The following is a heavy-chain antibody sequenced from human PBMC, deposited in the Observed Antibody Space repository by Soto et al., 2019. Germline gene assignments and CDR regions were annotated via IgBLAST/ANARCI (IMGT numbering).Heavy chain of an antibody. Sequence: GGSLRLSCAASGFTFSSYAMSWVRQAPGKGLEWVSAISGSGGSTYYADSVKGRFTISRDNSKNTLYLQMNSLRAEDTAVYYCAKSTWGVSVLMVYAFDYWGQGTLVTVSS. D-gene: IGHD2-8*01. CDR1: GFTFSSYA. V-gene: IGHV3-23*01. CDR2: ISGSGGST. J-gene: IGHJ4*02. CDR3: AKSTWGVSVLMVYAFDY.